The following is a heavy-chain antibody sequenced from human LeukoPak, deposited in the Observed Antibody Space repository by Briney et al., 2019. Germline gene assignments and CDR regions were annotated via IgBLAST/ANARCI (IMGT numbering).Heavy chain of an antibody. CDR2: INQDGSEK. CDR3: AREGIGDAFDI. CDR1: EFTFSTFW. J-gene: IGHJ3*02. Sequence: PGGSLRLSCVASEFTFSTFWMSWVRQAPGKGLEWVANINQDGSEKYYVDSVKGRFTISRDNAKNSLYLQMNSLRAEDTAVYYCAREGIGDAFDIWGQGTMVTVSS. D-gene: IGHD2/OR15-2a*01. V-gene: IGHV3-7*01.